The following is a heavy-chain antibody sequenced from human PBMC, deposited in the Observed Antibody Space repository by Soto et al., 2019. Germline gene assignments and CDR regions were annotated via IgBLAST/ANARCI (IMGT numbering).Heavy chain of an antibody. CDR3: AREVYYGSGSSWFDP. CDR2: ISGSGSSI. J-gene: IGHJ5*02. Sequence: GGSLRLSCAASGFTFSDYYMNWIRQAPGKGLEWVSYISGSGSSIYVDSVNGRFTISRDNAKNSLYLQMNNLRAEDTAVYYCAREVYYGSGSSWFDPWGQGTLVTVSS. CDR1: GFTFSDYY. V-gene: IGHV3-11*01. D-gene: IGHD3-10*01.